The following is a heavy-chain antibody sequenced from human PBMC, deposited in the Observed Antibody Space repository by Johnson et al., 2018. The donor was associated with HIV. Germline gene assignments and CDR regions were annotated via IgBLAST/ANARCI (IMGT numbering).Heavy chain of an antibody. D-gene: IGHD1-26*01. V-gene: IGHV3-30*04. CDR2: ISYDVTTQ. Sequence: QMLLVESGGGVVQPGRSLRLSCAASRFTFSSYATHWVRQAPGKGLEWVAVISYDVTTQYYEHSVKGRFPISRDNSKHTLYLQMNNLGAEDTAVYYCARVPPWALGATGWLDAFDIWGQGTMVTVSS. J-gene: IGHJ3*02. CDR3: ARVPPWALGATGWLDAFDI. CDR1: RFTFSSYA.